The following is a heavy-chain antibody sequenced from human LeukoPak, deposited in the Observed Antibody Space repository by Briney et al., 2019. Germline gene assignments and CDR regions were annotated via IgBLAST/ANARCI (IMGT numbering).Heavy chain of an antibody. CDR3: ARQRGYSYGPYWYFDL. D-gene: IGHD5-18*01. J-gene: IGHJ2*01. CDR2: IYPGDSDT. Sequence: GEPLKISCKGSGYSFTSYWIGWVRQMPGKGLEWMGIIYPGDSDTRYSPSFQGQVTISADKSISTAYLQWSSLKASDTAMYYCARQRGYSYGPYWYFDLWGRGTLVTVSS. V-gene: IGHV5-51*01. CDR1: GYSFTSYW.